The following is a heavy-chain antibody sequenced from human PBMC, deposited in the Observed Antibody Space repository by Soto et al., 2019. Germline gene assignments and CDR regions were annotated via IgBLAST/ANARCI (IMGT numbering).Heavy chain of an antibody. CDR3: ARRGYCSSTSCRNYYYHYGMAV. V-gene: IGHV4-39*01. CDR2: IYYSGST. Sequence: SETLSLTCTVSGGSISSSSYYWGWIRQPPGKGLEWIGSIYYSGSTYYNPSLKSRVTISVDTSKNRFSLKLSSVTAADTAVYYCARRGYCSSTSCRNYYYHYGMAVWGQGTTVTVSS. D-gene: IGHD2-2*01. J-gene: IGHJ6*02. CDR1: GGSISSSSYY.